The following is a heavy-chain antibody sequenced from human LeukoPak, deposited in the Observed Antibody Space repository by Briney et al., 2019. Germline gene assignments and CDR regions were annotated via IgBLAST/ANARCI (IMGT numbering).Heavy chain of an antibody. CDR1: GGSFSGYY. V-gene: IGHV4-34*01. CDR3: ARGLLSYPVRYTYGMDV. D-gene: IGHD5-18*01. J-gene: IGHJ6*02. Sequence: PSETLSLTCAVYGGSFSGYYWSWIRQPPGEGLEWIGEINHSGSTHHNPSLKSRVTISVDTSKNQFSLKLSSVTAADTAVYYCARGLLSYPVRYTYGMDVWGQGTTVTVSS. CDR2: INHSGST.